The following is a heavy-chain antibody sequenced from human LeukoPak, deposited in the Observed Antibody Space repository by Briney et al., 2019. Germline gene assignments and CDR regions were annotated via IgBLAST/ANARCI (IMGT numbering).Heavy chain of an antibody. D-gene: IGHD6-13*01. CDR1: GFTFSSYS. V-gene: IGHV3-30*02. Sequence: GGSLRLSCAASGFTFSSYSMNWVRQAPGKGLEWVAFIRYDGSNKYYADSVKGRFTISRDNSKNTLYLQMNSLRAEDTAVYYCAKDLIVSSSWTRLPDYWGQGALVTVSS. CDR2: IRYDGSNK. CDR3: AKDLIVSSSWTRLPDY. J-gene: IGHJ4*02.